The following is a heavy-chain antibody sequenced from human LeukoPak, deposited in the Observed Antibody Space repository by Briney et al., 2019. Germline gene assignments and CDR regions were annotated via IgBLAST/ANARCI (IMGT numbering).Heavy chain of an antibody. D-gene: IGHD2-2*01. CDR2: ISAYNGNT. J-gene: IGHJ5*02. V-gene: IGHV1-18*01. Sequence: GASVKVSCKASGYTFTSYGISWVRQAPGQGLEWMGWISAYNGNTNYAQKLQGRVTMTTDTSTSTAYMELRSLRSDDTAVYYCARDLSLPAAMFWFDPWVQGTLVTVSS. CDR3: ARDLSLPAAMFWFDP. CDR1: GYTFTSYG.